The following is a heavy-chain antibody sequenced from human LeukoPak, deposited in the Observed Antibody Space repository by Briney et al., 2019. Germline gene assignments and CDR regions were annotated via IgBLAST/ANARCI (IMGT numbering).Heavy chain of an antibody. CDR3: ATATGTSSLYYFDY. J-gene: IGHJ4*02. D-gene: IGHD1-1*01. V-gene: IGHV4-59*01. Sequence: PSETLSLTCTVSGGSISSYYWSWIRQPPGKGLEWIGYIYYSGSTNYNPSLKSRVTISVDTSKNQFSLKLSSVTAADTAVYYCATATGTSSLYYFDYWGQGTLVTVSS. CDR1: GGSISSYY. CDR2: IYYSGST.